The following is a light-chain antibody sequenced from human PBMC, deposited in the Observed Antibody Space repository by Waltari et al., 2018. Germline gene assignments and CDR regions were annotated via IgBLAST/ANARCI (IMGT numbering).Light chain of an antibody. CDR3: QQYDTSPLT. CDR2: GAS. Sequence: EIVLPQSPSPLSLSAGERATLSCRASQSISGSYLAWYQQKPGQAPRLLIFGASIRGTGIPDKYSGSGSETDFTLTISRLDPEDSAVYYCQQYDTSPLTFGPGTKVEI. CDR1: QSISGSY. J-gene: IGKJ1*01. V-gene: IGKV3-20*01.